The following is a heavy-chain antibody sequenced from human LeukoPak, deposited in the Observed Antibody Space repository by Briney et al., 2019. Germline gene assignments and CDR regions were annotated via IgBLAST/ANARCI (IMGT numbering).Heavy chain of an antibody. CDR2: IIPIFGTA. Sequence: GAAVTVSFKGSGGTFSIYAISWVRQAPGQGLEWMGGIIPIFGTANYSQKFQGRVTLTADESTNTAYMELSRLRSEDPAMYYCARDLDSSSSFVLDLWGKGTPVTVSS. J-gene: IGHJ6*03. CDR3: ARDLDSSSSFVLDL. V-gene: IGHV1-69*13. CDR1: GGTFSIYA. D-gene: IGHD6-6*01.